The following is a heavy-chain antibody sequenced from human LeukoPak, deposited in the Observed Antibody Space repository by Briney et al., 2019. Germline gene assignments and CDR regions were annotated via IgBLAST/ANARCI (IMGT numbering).Heavy chain of an antibody. J-gene: IGHJ3*02. Sequence: TPETLSLTCTVSGGSISSGAYYWGWIRHPPGKGLEWFGYIYYSGSTFYNPSLKSRVTISVDTSKNQLSLKLNSVTAADAAIYYCARAPIVVVTASAFDIWGQGTMVTVSS. D-gene: IGHD2-21*02. CDR1: GGSISSGAYY. CDR2: IYYSGST. CDR3: ARAPIVVVTASAFDI. V-gene: IGHV4-30-4*01.